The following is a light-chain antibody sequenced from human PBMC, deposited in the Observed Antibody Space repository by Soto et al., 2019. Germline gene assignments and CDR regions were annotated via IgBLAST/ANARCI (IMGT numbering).Light chain of an antibody. J-gene: IGKJ1*01. CDR3: QQYNNWWT. V-gene: IGKV3-15*01. CDR2: GAS. CDR1: ESVSSN. Sequence: EIVMTQSPVTLSLSPGERATLSCRAGESVSSNLAWYQQKPGQAPRLLIYGASTRATGVPARFTGSGSGIEFTLTISSLQFDDSAVYYCQQYNNWWTFGQGTKVEIK.